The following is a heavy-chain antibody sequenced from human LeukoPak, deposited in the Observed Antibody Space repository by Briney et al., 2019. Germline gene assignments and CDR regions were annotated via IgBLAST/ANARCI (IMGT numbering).Heavy chain of an antibody. J-gene: IGHJ4*02. CDR2: ISAYNGNT. V-gene: IGHV1-18*01. D-gene: IGHD7-27*01. Sequence: ASVKVSCKASGYTFTSYGISWVRQAPGQGLEWMGWISAYNGNTNYAQKLQGRVTMTTDTSTSTAYMEPRSLRSDDTAVYYCARVAGSDKNWGSGWDYWGQGTLVTVSS. CDR1: GYTFTSYG. CDR3: ARVAGSDKNWGSGWDY.